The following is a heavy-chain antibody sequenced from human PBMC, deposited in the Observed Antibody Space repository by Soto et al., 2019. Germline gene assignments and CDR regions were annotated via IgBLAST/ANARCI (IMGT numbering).Heavy chain of an antibody. CDR2: IYYSGST. J-gene: IGHJ4*02. CDR1: GGSISSSSYY. Sequence: SETLSLTCTVSGGSISSSSYYWGWIRQPPGKGLEWIGSIYYSGSTYYNPSLKSRVTISVDTSKNQFSLKLSSVTAADTAVYYCARHATFNGRDSSSWYYFDYWGQGTLVTVSS. CDR3: ARHATFNGRDSSSWYYFDY. D-gene: IGHD6-13*01. V-gene: IGHV4-39*01.